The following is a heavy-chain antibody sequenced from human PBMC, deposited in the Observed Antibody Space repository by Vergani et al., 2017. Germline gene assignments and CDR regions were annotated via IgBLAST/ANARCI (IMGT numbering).Heavy chain of an antibody. J-gene: IGHJ6*03. D-gene: IGHD6-13*01. CDR1: GFTFSNSA. Sequence: EVHLLESGGGLVQSGGSLRLSCAASGFTFSNSAVSWVRQAPGRGLAWVSSISGPGLSTYYADSVKGRFSISRDNSKNTVCLQMHSLRAEDTAIYYCAKEDSSSWYFYYMDVWGKGTTVTVSS. CDR2: ISGPGLST. V-gene: IGHV3-23*01. CDR3: AKEDSSSWYFYYMDV.